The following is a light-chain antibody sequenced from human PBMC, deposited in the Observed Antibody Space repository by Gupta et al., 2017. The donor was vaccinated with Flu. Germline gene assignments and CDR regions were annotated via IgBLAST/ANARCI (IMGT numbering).Light chain of an antibody. CDR2: AAS. CDR3: QQDHNNPRT. CDR1: QSVFFTSNNKNS. Sequence: DIVLTQSPDPLAVSLGERATINCKSSQSVFFTSNNKNSLAWYQQKPGQPPQLLIYAASTRESGVPDRFSGSGSGTDFTLTIDSLQAEDVAVYYCQQDHNNPRTFGQGTKVEIK. J-gene: IGKJ1*01. V-gene: IGKV4-1*01.